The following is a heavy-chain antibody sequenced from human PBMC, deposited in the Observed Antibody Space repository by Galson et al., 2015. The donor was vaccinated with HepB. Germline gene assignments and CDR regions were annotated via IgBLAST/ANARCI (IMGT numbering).Heavy chain of an antibody. J-gene: IGHJ3*02. Sequence: ETLSLTCAVSGTSITTTHWWTWVRLPPGKGLEWIGDIYHTGKTYYNPSLKSRVNLSVDKSKKQFSLKLSSVTAADTALYFCARDSSSFIHKDAFDIWGQGTMVTVSS. CDR3: ARDSSSFIHKDAFDI. CDR2: IYHTGKT. V-gene: IGHV4-4*01. CDR1: GTSITTTHW. D-gene: IGHD2/OR15-2a*01.